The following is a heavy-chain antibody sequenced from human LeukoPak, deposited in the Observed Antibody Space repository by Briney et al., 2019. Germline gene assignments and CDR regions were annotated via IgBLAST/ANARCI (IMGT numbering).Heavy chain of an antibody. CDR2: INPNSGGT. Sequence: ASVKVSCKASGYTFTGYYMHWVRQAPGQGLEWMGWINPNSGGTNYAQKFQGRVTMTRDTSISTAYMELSRLRSDDTAVYYCARRGYDPYYYYYYMDVWGKGTTVTVSS. CDR1: GYTFTGYY. D-gene: IGHD5-12*01. V-gene: IGHV1-2*02. J-gene: IGHJ6*03. CDR3: ARRGYDPYYYYYYMDV.